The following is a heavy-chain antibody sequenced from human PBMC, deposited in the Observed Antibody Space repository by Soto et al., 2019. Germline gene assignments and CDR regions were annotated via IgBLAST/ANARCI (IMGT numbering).Heavy chain of an antibody. V-gene: IGHV4-59*08. Sequence: SETLSLTCTVSGGSISSYFCSWIRQPPGKGLEWIGHIYYSGNTNYNPSLKSRVTISVDTSKNQFSLRLSSVTAADTAVYYCARHSRTVRSGYLNWFDPWGQGTPVTSPQ. CDR3: ARHSRTVRSGYLNWFDP. CDR1: GGSISSYF. J-gene: IGHJ5*02. D-gene: IGHD3-3*01. CDR2: IYYSGNT.